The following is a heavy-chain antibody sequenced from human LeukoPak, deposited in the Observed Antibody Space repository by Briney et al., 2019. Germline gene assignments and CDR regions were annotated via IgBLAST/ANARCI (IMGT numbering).Heavy chain of an antibody. Sequence: GGSLRLSCAASGFTFSSYEMNWVRQAPGKGLEWVANIHEDGSVKNYVDSVKGRFTISRDNARNSVYLQLNSLRAEDTALYYCARGRGWVDHWGQGTLVTVSS. CDR2: IHEDGSVK. D-gene: IGHD3-16*01. J-gene: IGHJ4*02. CDR1: GFTFSSYE. CDR3: ARGRGWVDH. V-gene: IGHV3-7*01.